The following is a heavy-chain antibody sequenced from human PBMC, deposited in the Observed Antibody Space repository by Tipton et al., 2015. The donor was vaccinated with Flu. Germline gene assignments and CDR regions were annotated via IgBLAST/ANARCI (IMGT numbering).Heavy chain of an antibody. D-gene: IGHD3-10*01. CDR2: ISHSGRT. CDR3: ARSTYYYGSGSSDY. J-gene: IGHJ4*02. V-gene: IGHV4-38-2*02. Sequence: TLSLTCTVSDYSISRGYYWGWIRQPPGKGLEWIGCISHSGRTYYNPSLKSRVTISLDTAKNQFSQRLTSVTAADTAVYYCARSTYYYGSGSSDYWGQGTLVTVSS. CDR1: DYSISRGYY.